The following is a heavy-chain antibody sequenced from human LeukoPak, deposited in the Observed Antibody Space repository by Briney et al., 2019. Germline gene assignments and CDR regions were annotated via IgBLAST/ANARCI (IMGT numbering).Heavy chain of an antibody. J-gene: IGHJ4*02. D-gene: IGHD6-13*01. CDR2: IHDGGSPI. CDR1: GFTSTSYS. CDR3: ARGGSSWFSY. Sequence: GGSLRLSCAASGFTSTSYSMTWGRQAPGTGLEWISYIHDGGSPIYYADSVKGRFTVSRDNAKNSLYLQMNSLRAEDTAVYYCARGGSSWFSYWGQGTLVTVSS. V-gene: IGHV3-48*01.